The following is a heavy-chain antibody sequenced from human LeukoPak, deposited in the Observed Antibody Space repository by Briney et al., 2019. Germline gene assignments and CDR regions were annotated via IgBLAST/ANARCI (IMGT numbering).Heavy chain of an antibody. D-gene: IGHD1-26*01. J-gene: IGHJ4*02. CDR3: ARGRSGSYPH. CDR2: INHSGST. Sequence: SETLSLTCAVYGGSFSGYYWSWIRQPPGKGLEWIGEINHSGSTNYNPSLKSRVTISVDTSKNHFSLKLSSVTAADTAVYYCARGRSGSYPHWGQGTLVTVSS. V-gene: IGHV4-34*01. CDR1: GGSFSGYY.